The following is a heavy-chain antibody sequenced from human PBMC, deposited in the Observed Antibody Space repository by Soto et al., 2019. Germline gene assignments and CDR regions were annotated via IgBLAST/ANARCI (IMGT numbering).Heavy chain of an antibody. J-gene: IGHJ3*02. D-gene: IGHD2-15*01. CDR2: INGGNGDT. V-gene: IGHV1-3*01. Sequence: MQSGAEAPGQGLEWMGWINGGNGDTKYSQSPQDRVTFTRDTPASTAYMEVRSLISADTAVYYCAIEGTGGKCDGGSCYFVPFDIWGRGTMVVVSS. CDR3: AIEGTGGKCDGGSCYFVPFDI.